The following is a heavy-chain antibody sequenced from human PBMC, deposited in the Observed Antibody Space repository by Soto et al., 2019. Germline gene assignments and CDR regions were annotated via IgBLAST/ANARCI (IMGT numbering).Heavy chain of an antibody. CDR1: GFTFSSYV. V-gene: IGHV3-33*01. CDR2: IWFDGSNK. J-gene: IGHJ1*01. CDR3: ARDSGGDYPDF. D-gene: IGHD2-21*02. Sequence: QVQLVESGGGVVQPGTSLRVSCAASGFTFSSYVMHWVRQAPGKGLEWVAVIWFDGSNKYYSDSVRGRFTISRDNSKNTLYLQMNNLRADYTAVYFCARDSGGDYPDFWGQGTLVTVSS.